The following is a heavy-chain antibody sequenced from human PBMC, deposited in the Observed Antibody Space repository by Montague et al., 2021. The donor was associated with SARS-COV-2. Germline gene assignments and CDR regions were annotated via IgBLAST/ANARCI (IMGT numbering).Heavy chain of an antibody. J-gene: IGHJ4*02. CDR1: GDSITGSDNW. CDR2: IYHTGGT. CDR3: VANGYYSLDF. V-gene: IGHV4-4*02. Sequence: SETLSLTCVVSGDSITGSDNWWSWVRQPPGKGLEWIGEIYHTGGTNFNPSLTSRVTISIDESKNQFSLKLRSVTAADTAIYYCVANGYYSLDFWGQGTLATVSS. D-gene: IGHD3-22*01.